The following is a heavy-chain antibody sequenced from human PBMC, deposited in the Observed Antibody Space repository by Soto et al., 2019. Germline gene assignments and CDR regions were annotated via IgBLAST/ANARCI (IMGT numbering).Heavy chain of an antibody. D-gene: IGHD3-22*01. CDR2: IYHSGTS. V-gene: IGHV4-4*02. CDR1: GNSISTTNW. CDR3: ARDVGYHYDGSPSGQFDF. Sequence: QVELQESGPGLVKPSGTLSLTCAVFGNSISTTNWWSWVRQSPGKGLEWIGEIYHSGTSNYNPSLKSRVTISLDKSKNQFSLKLSSVTAADTAAYYCARDVGYHYDGSPSGQFDFWGQGALVIVSS. J-gene: IGHJ4*02.